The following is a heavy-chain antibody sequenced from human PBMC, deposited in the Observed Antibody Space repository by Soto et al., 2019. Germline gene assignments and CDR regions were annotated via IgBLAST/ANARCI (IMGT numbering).Heavy chain of an antibody. Sequence: PSETLSLTCTVSGGSVSSGSYYWSWIRQPPGKGLEWIRYIYCSGSTNYNPSLKSRVTISADTSKNHLSLNLSCVPGADRAVYYCARGDYESGGYYYGISGPGGQGTMVTVS. D-gene: IGHD3-22*01. CDR1: GGSVSSGSYY. J-gene: IGHJ4*02. CDR2: IYCSGST. CDR3: ARGDYESGGYYYGISGP. V-gene: IGHV4-61*03.